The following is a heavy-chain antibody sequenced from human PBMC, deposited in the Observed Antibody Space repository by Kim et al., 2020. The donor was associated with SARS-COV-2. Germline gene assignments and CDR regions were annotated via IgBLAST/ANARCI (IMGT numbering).Heavy chain of an antibody. CDR2: IYHSGST. D-gene: IGHD1-26*01. V-gene: IGHV4-4*02. J-gene: IGHJ6*02. CDR1: GGSISSSNW. Sequence: SETLSLTCAVSGGSISSSNWWSWVRQPPGKGLEWIGEIYHSGSTNYNPSLKSRVTISVDKSKNQFSLKLSSVTAADTPVYYCARYRGKSYYYYYGMDVWGHETTFTVSS. CDR3: ARYRGKSYYYYYGMDV.